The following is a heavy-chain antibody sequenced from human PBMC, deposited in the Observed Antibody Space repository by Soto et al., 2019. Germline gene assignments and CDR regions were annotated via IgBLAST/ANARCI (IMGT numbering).Heavy chain of an antibody. D-gene: IGHD6-19*01. J-gene: IGHJ5*02. Sequence: EVRLLESGGGLAQPGGSRRLSCAASGFTFSSSAMNWVRQAPGKGLEWVSSIRVGGGDTFYADSVRGRFTVSRDMSRNTLYLQMNRLRAEDMNIYYCAKCSVGTVRTSGWCNWFDPWGQGTLVTVSS. CDR1: GFTFSSSA. CDR3: AKCSVGTVRTSGWCNWFDP. CDR2: IRVGGGDT. V-gene: IGHV3-23*01.